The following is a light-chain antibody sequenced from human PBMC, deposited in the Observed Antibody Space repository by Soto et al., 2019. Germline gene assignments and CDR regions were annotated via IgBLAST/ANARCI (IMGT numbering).Light chain of an antibody. CDR3: QQYDISPPFT. CDR1: QSVSSSY. Sequence: EIVLTQSPGTLSLSTGERATLSCRASQSVSSSYLAWYQQKPGQAPRLLIYGASIRATGIPDRFSGSGSGTDFTLTMSRLEPEDFAVYYCQQYDISPPFTFGGGTKVEIK. J-gene: IGKJ4*01. V-gene: IGKV3-20*01. CDR2: GAS.